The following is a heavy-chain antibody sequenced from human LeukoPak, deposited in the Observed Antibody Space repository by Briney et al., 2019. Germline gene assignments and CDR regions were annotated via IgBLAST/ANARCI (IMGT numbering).Heavy chain of an antibody. V-gene: IGHV3-30*04. CDR2: ISYDGSNK. J-gene: IGHJ6*03. Sequence: GGSLRLSCTASGFTFTNYAVHWVRQAPGKGLEWVALISYDGSNKYYADSVKGRFTISRDNAKNSLYLQMNSLRAEDTAVYYCARVKVLYMDVWGKGTTVTVSS. D-gene: IGHD1-14*01. CDR1: GFTFTNYA. CDR3: ARVKVLYMDV.